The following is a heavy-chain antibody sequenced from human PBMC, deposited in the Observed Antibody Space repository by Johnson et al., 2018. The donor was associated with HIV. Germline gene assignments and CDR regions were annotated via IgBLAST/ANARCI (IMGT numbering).Heavy chain of an antibody. CDR1: GFAFSRFA. CDR2: ISYDGTNQ. CDR3: ARARARVTFDI. D-gene: IGHD2-21*01. V-gene: IGHV3-30*03. Sequence: VQLVESGGGVVQSGRSLRLSCAASGFAFSRFAMHWVRQVPDKGLEWVAFISYDGTNQYHADSVKGRFTISRDNSKHTLYLQMHSLRAEDTALYYCARARARVTFDIWGQGTMVTVSS. J-gene: IGHJ3*02.